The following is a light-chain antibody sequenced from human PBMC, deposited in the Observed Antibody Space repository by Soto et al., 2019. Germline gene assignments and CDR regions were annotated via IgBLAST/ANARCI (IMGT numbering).Light chain of an antibody. CDR1: QSISSW. CDR2: DAS. J-gene: IGKJ1*01. V-gene: IGKV1-5*01. CDR3: QQYQSSWT. Sequence: DIQMTQSPSTLSASVVDGVIITFRASQSISSWLAWYQQKPGKAPNLLIYDASSLESGVPSRFSGSGSGTEFTLTISSLQPDDFATYYCQQYQSSWTFGQGTKVDIK.